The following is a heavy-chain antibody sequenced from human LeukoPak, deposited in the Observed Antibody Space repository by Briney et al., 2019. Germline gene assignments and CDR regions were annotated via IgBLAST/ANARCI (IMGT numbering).Heavy chain of an antibody. CDR1: GFTFSRYW. CDR3: ARARSLGYDSSGYYPDAFDI. CDR2: IKQDGSDE. Sequence: GGSLRLSCAASGFTFSRYWMSWVRQAPGKGLEWVATIKQDGSDEYYVDSVKGRFTISRDNAKNSLYLQIDGLRAEDTAVYYCARARSLGYDSSGYYPDAFDIWGQGTMVTVSS. V-gene: IGHV3-7*01. D-gene: IGHD3-22*01. J-gene: IGHJ3*02.